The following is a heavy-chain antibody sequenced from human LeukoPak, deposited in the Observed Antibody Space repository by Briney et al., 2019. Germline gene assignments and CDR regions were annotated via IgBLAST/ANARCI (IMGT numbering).Heavy chain of an antibody. CDR3: AAGDRNGWYFDY. CDR1: GFTFDYHG. J-gene: IGHJ4*02. V-gene: IGHV3-20*04. CDR2: INWNGGST. Sequence: VGSLTLSCAASGFTFDYHGMSWVRQVPAKGLEWVSGINWNGGSTGYADSVKGRFTISRDNAKNSLYLQMNSLGAEDTALYYCAAGDRNGWYFDYWGQGTLVTVSS. D-gene: IGHD6-19*01.